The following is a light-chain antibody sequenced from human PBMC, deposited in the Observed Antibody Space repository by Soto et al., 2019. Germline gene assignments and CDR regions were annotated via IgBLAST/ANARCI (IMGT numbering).Light chain of an antibody. CDR1: QSISSW. CDR3: QQYNSYPWT. Sequence: DIQMTQSPSTLSASVGDRVTITCRASQSISSWLAWYQQKPGKAPKLLIYDASSLESGVPSRFSGSGSGTECTLTISSRQPDDFATYYGQQYNSYPWTFGQGTKVEIK. CDR2: DAS. V-gene: IGKV1-5*01. J-gene: IGKJ1*01.